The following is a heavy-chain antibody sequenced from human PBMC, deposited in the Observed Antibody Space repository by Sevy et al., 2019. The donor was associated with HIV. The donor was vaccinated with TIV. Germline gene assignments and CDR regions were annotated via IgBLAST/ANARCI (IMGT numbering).Heavy chain of an antibody. CDR1: GFTFSSYG. D-gene: IGHD1-20*01. CDR3: AKVITGTVNAFDI. CDR2: ISYDGSNK. J-gene: IGHJ3*02. V-gene: IGHV3-30*18. Sequence: GGSLSLSCAASGFTFSSYGMHWVRQAPGKGLEWVAVISYDGSNKYYADSVKGRFTISRDNSKNTLYLQMNSLRAEDTAVYYCAKVITGTVNAFDIWGQGTMVTVSS.